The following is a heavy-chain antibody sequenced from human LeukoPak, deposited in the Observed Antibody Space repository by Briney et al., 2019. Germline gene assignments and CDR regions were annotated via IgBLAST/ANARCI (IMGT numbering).Heavy chain of an antibody. D-gene: IGHD4-17*01. CDR2: IIPLLGIA. J-gene: IGHJ4*02. V-gene: IGHV1-69*04. CDR3: ATVPTTVTTSANFDY. CDR1: GDTLNSYA. Sequence: ASVKVSCKGSGDTLNSYAISWVRQAPGQGLEWMGRIIPLLGIANYAQKFQGRVTISADKSTSTAYMELSSLRSEDTAVYYCATVPTTVTTSANFDYWGQGTLVTVSS.